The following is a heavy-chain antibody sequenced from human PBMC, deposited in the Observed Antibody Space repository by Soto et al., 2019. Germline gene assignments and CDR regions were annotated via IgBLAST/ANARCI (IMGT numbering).Heavy chain of an antibody. CDR3: ARRTTYYDFWSGYYTGGYFDY. V-gene: IGHV3-33*01. CDR2: IWYDGSNK. Sequence: QVQLVESGGGVVQPGRSLRLSCAASGFTFSSYGMHWVRQAPGKGLEWVAVIWYDGSNKYYADSVKGRFTISRDNSKNTLYLQMHSLRAEDTAVYYCARRTTYYDFWSGYYTGGYFDYWGQGTLVTVSS. CDR1: GFTFSSYG. D-gene: IGHD3-3*01. J-gene: IGHJ4*02.